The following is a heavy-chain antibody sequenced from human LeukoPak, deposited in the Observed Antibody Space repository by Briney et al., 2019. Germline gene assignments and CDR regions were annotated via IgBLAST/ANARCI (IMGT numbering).Heavy chain of an antibody. V-gene: IGHV3-23*01. CDR2: ISGSGDTT. CDR1: GFTFSAYA. CDR3: AKGTMVRGDRDY. D-gene: IGHD3-10*01. J-gene: IGHJ4*02. Sequence: GGSLRLSCAASGFTFSAYAMSWVRQAPGKGLEWVSAISGSGDTTYYADSVKGRFTISRDNSKNTLYLQMNRLRAEDTAVYYCAKGTMVRGDRDYWGQGTLVTVSS.